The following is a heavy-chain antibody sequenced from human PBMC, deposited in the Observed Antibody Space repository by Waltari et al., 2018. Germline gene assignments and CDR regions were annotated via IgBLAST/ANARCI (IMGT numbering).Heavy chain of an antibody. CDR3: ARRGIAVAGTVNWFDP. CDR1: GFTFSSYS. Sequence: EVQLVESGGGLVKPGGSLRLSCAASGFTFSSYSMNWVRQAPGKGLEWVSSISSSSSYKYDADSGKGRFTSSRDNAKNSLYLQMNSLRAEDTAVYYCARRGIAVAGTVNWFDPWGQGTLVTVSS. V-gene: IGHV3-21*01. D-gene: IGHD6-19*01. J-gene: IGHJ5*02. CDR2: ISSSSSYK.